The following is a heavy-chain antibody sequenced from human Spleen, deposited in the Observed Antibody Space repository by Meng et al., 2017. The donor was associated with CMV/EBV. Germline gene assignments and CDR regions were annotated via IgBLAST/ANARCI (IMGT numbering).Heavy chain of an antibody. D-gene: IGHD3-3*01. V-gene: IGHV3-30*02. CDR2: IRYDGSNK. Sequence: GESLKISCAASGFTFSSYGMHWVRQAPGKGLEWVAFIRYDGSNKYYADSVKGRFTISRDNSKNTLYLQMNSLRAEDTAVYYCAKEPYRQYDFWSGYYPGGHYYYGMDVWGQGTTVTVSS. J-gene: IGHJ6*02. CDR1: GFTFSSYG. CDR3: AKEPYRQYDFWSGYYPGGHYYYGMDV.